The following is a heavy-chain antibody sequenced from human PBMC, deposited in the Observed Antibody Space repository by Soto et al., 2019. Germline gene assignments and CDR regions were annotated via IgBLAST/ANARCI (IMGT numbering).Heavy chain of an antibody. CDR2: IYTGGET. V-gene: IGHV3-53*04. D-gene: IGHD3-10*01. CDR1: GFTVGSNH. Sequence: EVQLVESGGGLVQPGGSLRPSCAASGFTVGSNHMTWVRQAPGKGLEWVSFIYTGGETYYLDSVKGRFTISRHNSRNTLYLQMNNLRAEDTAMYYCARGGLSFGESGVDCWGQGTLVTVSS. CDR3: ARGGLSFGESGVDC. J-gene: IGHJ4*02.